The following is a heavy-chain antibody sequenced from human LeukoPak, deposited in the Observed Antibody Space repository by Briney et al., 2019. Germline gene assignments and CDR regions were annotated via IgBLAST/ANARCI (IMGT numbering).Heavy chain of an antibody. CDR1: GFTFSSYA. J-gene: IGHJ6*03. Sequence: GALRLSCAASGFTFSSYAMSWVRQAPGKGLEWVSAISGSGGSTYYADSVKGRFTISRDNSKNTLYLQMNSLRAEDTAVYYCAKRRGLELLYYYYMDVWGKGTTVTVSS. CDR2: ISGSGGST. V-gene: IGHV3-23*01. CDR3: AKRRGLELLYYYYMDV. D-gene: IGHD1-7*01.